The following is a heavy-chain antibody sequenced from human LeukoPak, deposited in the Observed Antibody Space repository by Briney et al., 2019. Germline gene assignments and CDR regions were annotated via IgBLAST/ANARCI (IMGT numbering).Heavy chain of an antibody. V-gene: IGHV3-23*01. D-gene: IGHD1-7*01. Sequence: GGSLRLSCAASGFTFSSYAMSRVRQAPGKGLEWVSAISGSGGSTYYADSVKGRFTISRDNSKNTLYLQMSSLRAEDTAVYYCAKDEFGGNYGVGYFDYWGQGTLVTVSS. CDR2: ISGSGGST. CDR1: GFTFSSYA. CDR3: AKDEFGGNYGVGYFDY. J-gene: IGHJ4*02.